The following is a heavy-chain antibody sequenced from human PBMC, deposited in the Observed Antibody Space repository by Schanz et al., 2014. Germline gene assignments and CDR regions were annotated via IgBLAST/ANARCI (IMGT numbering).Heavy chain of an antibody. J-gene: IGHJ4*02. CDR3: AREDYLDSSGYSCGY. Sequence: QVQLVQSGAEVEKPGASVTVSCKASGYTFTSYSMNWVRQAPGQGLEWMGWINTHTGNPTYAQGFTGRFVFSLDTSVSTAYLQISSLKADDTAVYYCAREDYLDSSGYSCGYWGQGTLVTVSS. CDR1: GYTFTSYS. CDR2: INTHTGNP. D-gene: IGHD3-22*01. V-gene: IGHV7-4-1*02.